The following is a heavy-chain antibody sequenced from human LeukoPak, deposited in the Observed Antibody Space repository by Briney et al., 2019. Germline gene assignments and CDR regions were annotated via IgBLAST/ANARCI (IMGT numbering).Heavy chain of an antibody. CDR1: GYSISSGYF. CDR2: IYRSGTT. CDR3: ARAREPLIYTYYFDY. J-gene: IGHJ4*02. D-gene: IGHD1-14*01. Sequence: SETLSLTCSVSGYSISSGYFWGWIRQPPGKGLEWIGRIYRSGTTYYDPSLTSRVTISVDTSRNQFSLKLSSVTAADTAVYYCARAREPLIYTYYFDYWGQGTLVTVSS. V-gene: IGHV4-38-2*02.